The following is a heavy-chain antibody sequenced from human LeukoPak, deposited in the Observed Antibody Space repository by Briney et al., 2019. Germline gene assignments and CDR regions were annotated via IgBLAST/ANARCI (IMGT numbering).Heavy chain of an antibody. D-gene: IGHD3-16*02. V-gene: IGHV4-59*05. CDR3: ATGGGGIPFDI. J-gene: IGHJ3*02. Sequence: PSETLSLTCTVSGGSISSYYWSWIRQPPGRGLEWIGSIYYGGSTFYNPSLKSRVTISVDTSKNHFSLKLSSVTAADTAVYYCATGGGGIPFDIWGQGTMVTVSS. CDR1: GGSISSYY. CDR2: IYYGGST.